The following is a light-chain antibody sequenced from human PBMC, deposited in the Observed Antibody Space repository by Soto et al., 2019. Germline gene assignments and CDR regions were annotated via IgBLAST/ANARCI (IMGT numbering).Light chain of an antibody. J-gene: IGKJ4*01. Sequence: EIVLTQSPATLYLSPGERATLSCKASQSVSSKLAWYQQKPGQAPRLLIYDASNRATGIPARFSGSGSGTDFTLTSGSLEPEGIGVYYCQQRNNWPLTFGGGTKVEIK. CDR1: QSVSSK. CDR3: QQRNNWPLT. CDR2: DAS. V-gene: IGKV3-11*01.